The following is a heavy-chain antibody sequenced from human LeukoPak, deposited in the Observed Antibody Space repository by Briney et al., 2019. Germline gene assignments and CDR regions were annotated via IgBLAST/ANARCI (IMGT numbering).Heavy chain of an antibody. CDR2: ISYDGSNK. CDR3: ARDWSEGSSGWYYYGMDV. CDR1: GFTFSSYA. Sequence: PGGSLRLSCAASGFTFSSYAMHWVRQAPGKGLEWVAVISYDGSNKYYADSVKGRFTISRDNSKNMLYLQMNSLRAEDTAVYYCARDWSEGSSGWYYYGMDVWGQGTTVTVSS. D-gene: IGHD6-19*01. J-gene: IGHJ6*02. V-gene: IGHV3-30-3*01.